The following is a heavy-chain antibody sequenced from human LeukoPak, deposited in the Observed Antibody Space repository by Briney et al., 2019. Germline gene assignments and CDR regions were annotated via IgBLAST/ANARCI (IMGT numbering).Heavy chain of an antibody. D-gene: IGHD3-10*01. Sequence: SQTLSLTCTVSGCSISSGGYYWSWIRQHPGKGLEWIGYIYYSGSTYYNPSLKSRVTISVDTSKNQFSLKLSSVTAADTAVYYCAREMMVRGVTYMDVWGKGTTVTVSS. V-gene: IGHV4-31*03. CDR2: IYYSGST. CDR3: AREMMVRGVTYMDV. CDR1: GCSISSGGYY. J-gene: IGHJ6*03.